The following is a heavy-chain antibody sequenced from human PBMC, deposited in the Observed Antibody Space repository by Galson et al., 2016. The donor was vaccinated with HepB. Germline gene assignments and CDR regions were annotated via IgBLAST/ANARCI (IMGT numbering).Heavy chain of an antibody. D-gene: IGHD2-15*01. V-gene: IGHV1-8*01. CDR3: ARVCSGGTCYSGGMDV. CDR2: MSPNSGNT. Sequence: SVKVSCKASGYILTSHDITWVRQATGRGLEWMGWMSPNSGNTDSAQKFQGRLTLTRDTSVSTAYMELSSLTSDDTAVYYCARVCSGGTCYSGGMDVWGKGTPVTVSS. J-gene: IGHJ6*04. CDR1: GYILTSHD.